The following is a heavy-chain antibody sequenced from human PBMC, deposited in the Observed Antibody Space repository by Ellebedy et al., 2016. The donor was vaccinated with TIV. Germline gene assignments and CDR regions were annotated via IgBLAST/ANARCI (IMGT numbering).Heavy chain of an antibody. V-gene: IGHV4-39*01. CDR1: GGSISSTTYH. CDR3: ARLAYSSSSRDYYYGRDV. CDR2: IFYTGNT. Sequence: SETLSLXCAVSGGSISSTTYHWAWIRQPPGKGLEWIGSIFYTGNTHYNVYLESRVTISRDTSKNQFSLRLSSVTAADTAVYYCARLAYSSSSRDYYYGRDVWGQGTTVTVSS. D-gene: IGHD6-6*01. J-gene: IGHJ6*02.